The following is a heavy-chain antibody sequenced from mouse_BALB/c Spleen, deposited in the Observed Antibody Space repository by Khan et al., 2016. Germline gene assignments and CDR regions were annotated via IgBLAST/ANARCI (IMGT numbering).Heavy chain of an antibody. D-gene: IGHD2-2*01. Sequence: EVQLVESGPGLVKPSQSLSLTCSVTGYSITSGYYWNWIRQFPGNKLEWMGFISYDGNNNYNPSLKNRISITRDTAKNQFFLKLNSVTTEDTATYYCARDPLYGYDGVCYAMDYSGQGTSVTVSS. V-gene: IGHV3-6*02. CDR2: ISYDGNN. J-gene: IGHJ4*01. CDR1: GYSITSGYY. CDR3: ARDPLYGYDGVCYAMDY.